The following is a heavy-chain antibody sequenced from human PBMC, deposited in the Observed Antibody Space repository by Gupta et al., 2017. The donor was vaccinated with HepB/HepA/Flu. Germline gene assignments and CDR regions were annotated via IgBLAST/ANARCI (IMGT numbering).Heavy chain of an antibody. CDR2: MTPKSGQK. CDR1: GYSFTNYE. CDR3: ARGLEGYNYGSGFDY. V-gene: IGHV1-8*03. Sequence: QVQLVQSGAAVKKPGASVKVACKASGYSFTNYEISWVRKATGQGLEWMGWMTPKSGQKGYAQKFQGRVTITRNTSISTAYMELSSLRSEDTAVYYCARGLEGYNYGSGFDYWGQGTLVTVSS. J-gene: IGHJ4*02. D-gene: IGHD3-10*01.